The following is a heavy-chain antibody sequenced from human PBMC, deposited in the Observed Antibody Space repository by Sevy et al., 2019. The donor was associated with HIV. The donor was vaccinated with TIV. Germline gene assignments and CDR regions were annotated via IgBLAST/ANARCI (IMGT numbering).Heavy chain of an antibody. CDR1: GFTFSSYE. J-gene: IGHJ1*01. CDR2: ISSSGSTT. D-gene: IGHD1-1*01. CDR3: ACAHTTAAYFRH. Sequence: GGSLRLSCAASGFTFSSYEINWVRQAPGKGLEWVSYISSSGSTTYYADSVKGRFTISRDNAKKALYLQMNSLRAEDTAVYYCACAHTTAAYFRHWGQGTLVTVSS. V-gene: IGHV3-48*03.